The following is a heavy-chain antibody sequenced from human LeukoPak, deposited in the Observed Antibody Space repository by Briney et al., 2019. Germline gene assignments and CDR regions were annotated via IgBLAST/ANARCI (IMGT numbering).Heavy chain of an antibody. CDR3: ARKSLGGYCSSTSCYGANYFDY. CDR2: INHSGST. V-gene: IGHV4-34*01. J-gene: IGHJ4*02. D-gene: IGHD2-2*01. Sequence: PSETLSLTCAVYGGSFSGYYWSWIRQPPGKGLEWIGEINHSGSTNYNPSLKSRVTISVDTSKNQFSLKLSSVTAADTAVYYCARKSLGGYCSSTSCYGANYFDYWGQGTLVTVSS. CDR1: GGSFSGYY.